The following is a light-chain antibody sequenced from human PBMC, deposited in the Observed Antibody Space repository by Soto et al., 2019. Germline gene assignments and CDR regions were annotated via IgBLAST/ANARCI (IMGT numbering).Light chain of an antibody. CDR2: AAS. J-gene: IGKJ4*01. V-gene: IGKV1-39*01. CDR3: QQSYSTPLT. Sequence: DIQMPQSPSSLSASVGDRVTITCRASQSISSYLNWYQQKPGKAPKLLIYAASRLQSGVPSRLSGSGSGTDFTLTISSLQPEDFATYYCQQSYSTPLTFGGGTKVELK. CDR1: QSISSY.